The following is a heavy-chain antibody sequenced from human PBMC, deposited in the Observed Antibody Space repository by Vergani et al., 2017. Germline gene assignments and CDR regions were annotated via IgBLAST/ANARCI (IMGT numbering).Heavy chain of an antibody. CDR2: IKQDGSEK. CDR3: ASRTYYYDSSGYYFDY. Sequence: EVQLVESGGGVVRPGGSLRLSCAASGFTFSSYWMSWVRQAPGKGLEWVANIKQDGSEKYYVDSVKGRFTISRDNAKNSLYLQMNSLRAEDTAVYYCASRTYYYDSSGYYFDYWGQGTLVTVSS. D-gene: IGHD3-22*01. J-gene: IGHJ4*02. V-gene: IGHV3-7*01. CDR1: GFTFSSYW.